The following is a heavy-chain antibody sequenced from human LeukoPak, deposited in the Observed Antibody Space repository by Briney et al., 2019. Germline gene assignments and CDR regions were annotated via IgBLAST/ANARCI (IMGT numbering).Heavy chain of an antibody. V-gene: IGHV1-18*04. CDR3: ARVWDYSPRGRFDD. J-gene: IGHJ4*02. CDR1: GYHFINYA. Sequence: ASVKVSCKASGYHFINYAISWVRQAPGQGLEWMGWISPFNGQTNYAQNLQDRVTMTIDTTTSTASMELWGLRPDDTGVYYCARVWDYSPRGRFDDWGQGTRVIVSS. D-gene: IGHD4-11*01. CDR2: ISPFNGQT.